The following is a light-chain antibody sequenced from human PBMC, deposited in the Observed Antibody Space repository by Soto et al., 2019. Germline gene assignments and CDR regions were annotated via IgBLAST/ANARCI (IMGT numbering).Light chain of an antibody. Sequence: DVQMTQSPSTLSGSVGDRVTITCRASQTISSWLAWYQQKPGKAPKLLIYDASSLERGVPSRFSGSGSGTDFTVTISSLQPEDFATYYCQQSYSMPRTFGGGTKVDI. J-gene: IGKJ4*01. V-gene: IGKV1-5*01. CDR2: DAS. CDR3: QQSYSMPRT. CDR1: QTISSW.